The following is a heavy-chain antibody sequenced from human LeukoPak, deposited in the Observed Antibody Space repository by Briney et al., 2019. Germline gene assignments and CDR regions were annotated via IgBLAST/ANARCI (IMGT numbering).Heavy chain of an antibody. J-gene: IGHJ6*03. CDR3: ARVKQRLVRLLGRDTTYNYYYYMDV. CDR1: GFMFSSYW. D-gene: IGHD6-13*01. V-gene: IGHV3-7*01. Sequence: GGSLRLSCAASGFMFSSYWMSWVRQAPGKGLEWVANIKQDRSEKYYVDTVRGRFTVSRDNARNSLYLQMNSLSPEDTAVYYCARVKQRLVRLLGRDTTYNYYYYMDVWGKGTTVTVS. CDR2: IKQDRSEK.